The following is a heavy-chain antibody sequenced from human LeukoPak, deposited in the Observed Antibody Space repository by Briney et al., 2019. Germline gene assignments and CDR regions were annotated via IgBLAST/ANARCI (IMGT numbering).Heavy chain of an antibody. CDR2: IYTSGGT. D-gene: IGHD1-20*01. Sequence: SETLSLTCTVSGGSISSYYWSWIRLAAGKGLEWIGRIYTSGGTNYNPSLKSRVTMSVDTSKNQFSLNLSSVTPADTAVYYCARGRLTEPYDYWGQGTLVTVFS. CDR3: ARGRLTEPYDY. CDR1: GGSISSYY. V-gene: IGHV4-4*07. J-gene: IGHJ4*02.